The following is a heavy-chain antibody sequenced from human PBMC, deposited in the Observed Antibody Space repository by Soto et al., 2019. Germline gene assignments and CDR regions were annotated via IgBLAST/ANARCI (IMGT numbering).Heavy chain of an antibody. D-gene: IGHD6-19*01. J-gene: IGHJ6*02. CDR2: INAGNGNT. CDR3: ARGEIAVAATYYYYGMDV. V-gene: IGHV1-3*01. Sequence: GASVKVSCKASGYTFTSYAMHWVRQAPGQRLEWMGWINAGNGNTKYSQKFQGRVTITRDTSASTAYMELSSLRSEDTAVYYCARGEIAVAATYYYYGMDVWGQGTTVTVSS. CDR1: GYTFTSYA.